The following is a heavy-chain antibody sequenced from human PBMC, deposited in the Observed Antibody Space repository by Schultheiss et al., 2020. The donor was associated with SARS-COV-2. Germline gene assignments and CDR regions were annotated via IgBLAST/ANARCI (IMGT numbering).Heavy chain of an antibody. CDR3: AGTVGGCSSTSCYFYYYYMDV. D-gene: IGHD2-2*01. J-gene: IGHJ6*03. CDR2: IYYSGST. Sequence: SETLSLTCTVSGGSISSSSYYWGWIRQPPGKGLEWIGYIYYSGSTNYNPSLKSRVTMSVDTSKNQFSLKLSSVTAADTAVYYCAGTVGGCSSTSCYFYYYYMDVWGQGTTVTVSS. V-gene: IGHV4-61*05. CDR1: GGSISSSSYY.